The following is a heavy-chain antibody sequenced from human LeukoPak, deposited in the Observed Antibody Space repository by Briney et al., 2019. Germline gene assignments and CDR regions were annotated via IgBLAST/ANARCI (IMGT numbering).Heavy chain of an antibody. CDR1: GGSFSGYY. J-gene: IGHJ4*02. D-gene: IGHD3-22*01. V-gene: IGHV4-34*01. Sequence: SETLSLTCAVYGGSFSGYYWSWIRQPPGKGLEWIGEIKHSGSTNYNPSLKSRVTISVDTSKNQFSLKLSSVTAADTAVYYCARVYLTYDNSGYCFDYWGQGTLVTVSS. CDR3: ARVYLTYDNSGYCFDY. CDR2: IKHSGST.